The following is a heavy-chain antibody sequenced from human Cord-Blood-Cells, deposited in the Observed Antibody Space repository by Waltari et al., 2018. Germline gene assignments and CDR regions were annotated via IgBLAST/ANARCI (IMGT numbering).Heavy chain of an antibody. J-gene: IGHJ4*02. Sequence: QVQLQQWGAGLLKPSETLSLTCAVYGGSFSGYYWSWIRQPPGKGLEWIGEINHSGSTNYNPSLKRQVTISVDTSKNQVSLKLSSVTAADTAVYYCARGPGCSGGSCYFFDYWGQGTLVTVSS. CDR2: INHSGST. CDR1: GGSFSGYY. CDR3: ARGPGCSGGSCYFFDY. V-gene: IGHV4-34*01. D-gene: IGHD2-15*01.